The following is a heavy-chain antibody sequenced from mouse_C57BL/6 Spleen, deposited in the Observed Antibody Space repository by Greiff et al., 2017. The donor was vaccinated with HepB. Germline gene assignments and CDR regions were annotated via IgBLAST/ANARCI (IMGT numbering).Heavy chain of an antibody. D-gene: IGHD2-5*01. CDR2: IHPNSGST. Sequence: QVQLQQPGAELVKPGASVKLSCKASGYTFTSYWMHWVKQRPGQGLEWIGMIHPNSGSTNYNEKFKSKATLTVDKSSSTAYMQLSSLTSEDSAVYYCARAPDNSNYVDYFDYWGQGTTLTVSS. CDR1: GYTFTSYW. CDR3: ARAPDNSNYVDYFDY. J-gene: IGHJ2*01. V-gene: IGHV1-64*01.